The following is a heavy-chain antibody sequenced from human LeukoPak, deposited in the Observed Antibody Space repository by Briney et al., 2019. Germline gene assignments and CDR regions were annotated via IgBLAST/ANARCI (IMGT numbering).Heavy chain of an antibody. V-gene: IGHV1-2*02. CDR2: INPNSGGT. J-gene: IGHJ4*02. CDR1: GYTFTSYY. Sequence: ASVKVSCKASGYTFTSYYMHWVRQAPGQGLEWMGWINPNSGGTNYAQKFQGRVTMTRDTSISTAYMELSRLRSDDTAVYYCARDQRYFDWLLSSYYFDYWGQGTLVTVSS. CDR3: ARDQRYFDWLLSSYYFDY. D-gene: IGHD3-9*01.